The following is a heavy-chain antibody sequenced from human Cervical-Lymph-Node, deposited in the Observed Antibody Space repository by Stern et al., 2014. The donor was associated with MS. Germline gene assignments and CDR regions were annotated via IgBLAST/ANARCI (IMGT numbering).Heavy chain of an antibody. CDR1: GFTFSTTW. J-gene: IGHJ4*02. Sequence: EVQLVESGGGLVQPGGSLRLSCVASGFTFSTTWMHWVRQGPGKGLVRVARIKGDGTLTHYADSVRGRFSISRDNTENTVHLHMNSLRVEETAVYYCVKEGFWSLDYWGQGTLVTVSS. CDR3: VKEGFWSLDY. D-gene: IGHD3-3*01. CDR2: IKGDGTLT. V-gene: IGHV3-74*01.